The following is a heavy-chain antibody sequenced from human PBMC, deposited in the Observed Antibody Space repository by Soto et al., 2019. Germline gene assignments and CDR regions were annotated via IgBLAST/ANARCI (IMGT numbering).Heavy chain of an antibody. V-gene: IGHV3-7*01. CDR3: VGCSGWLPDF. CDR1: GFTFTTYW. D-gene: IGHD6-19*01. Sequence: EVQLVEPGGGLVQPGGSLRLSCAASGFTFTTYWMNWVRQAPGKGLEWVAIIKQDGSEKFYVDSVKGRFTISRDNAKNSLYLQMNSLRAEDTAVYYCVGCSGWLPDFWGQGTMVTVSS. J-gene: IGHJ4*02. CDR2: IKQDGSEK.